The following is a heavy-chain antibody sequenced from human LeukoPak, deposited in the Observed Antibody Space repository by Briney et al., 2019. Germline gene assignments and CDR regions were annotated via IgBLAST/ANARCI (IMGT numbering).Heavy chain of an antibody. J-gene: IGHJ6*02. CDR2: ISYDGSNK. CDR1: GFTFSSYA. CDR3: ARDFGNSDTYYYYYGMDV. V-gene: IGHV3-30*04. D-gene: IGHD4-23*01. Sequence: GGSLRLSCTASGFTFSSYAMHWVRQAPGKGLEWVAVISYDGSNKYYADSVKGRFTISRDDSKNTLYLQMSSLRAEDTAVYYCARDFGNSDTYYYYYGMDVWGQGTTVTVSS.